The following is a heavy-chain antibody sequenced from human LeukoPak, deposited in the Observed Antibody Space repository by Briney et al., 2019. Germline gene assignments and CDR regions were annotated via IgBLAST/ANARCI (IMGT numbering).Heavy chain of an antibody. J-gene: IGHJ4*02. CDR3: ARAAVAVAGHFDD. D-gene: IGHD6-19*01. Sequence: ASVKASCKASGGTFSSYAISWVRQAPGQGLEWMGGIIPIFGTANYAQKFQGRVTITADESTSTAYMELSSLRSDDTAAYYCARAAVAVAGHFDDWGQGTLVTVSS. CDR2: IIPIFGTA. V-gene: IGHV1-69*13. CDR1: GGTFSSYA.